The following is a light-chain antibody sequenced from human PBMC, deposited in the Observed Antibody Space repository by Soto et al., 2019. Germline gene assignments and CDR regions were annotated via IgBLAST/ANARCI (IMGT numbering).Light chain of an antibody. J-gene: IGKJ4*01. CDR2: AAS. V-gene: IGKV1-9*01. CDR1: QGISGY. Sequence: DIQLTQSPSFLSASVGDRVTITWGASQGISGYLAWYQQKPGKAPKLLIYAASTLQSGVPSRFSVSGSGTEFTLTISSLQHEDFATYDCQQLNSYPLTFCGGTKVDIK. CDR3: QQLNSYPLT.